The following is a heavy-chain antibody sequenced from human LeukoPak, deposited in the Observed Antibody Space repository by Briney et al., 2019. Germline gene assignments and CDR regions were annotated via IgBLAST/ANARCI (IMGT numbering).Heavy chain of an antibody. D-gene: IGHD1-26*01. CDR3: ARHGSEWELLLYYYGMDV. V-gene: IGHV3-21*01. Sequence: SGGSLRLFCAASGFTFSSYSMNWVRQASGKGLEWVSSISSSSSYIYYADSVKGRFTISRDNAKNSLYLQMNSLRAEDTAVYYCARHGSEWELLLYYYGMDVWGQGTTVTVSS. CDR1: GFTFSSYS. CDR2: ISSSSSYI. J-gene: IGHJ6*02.